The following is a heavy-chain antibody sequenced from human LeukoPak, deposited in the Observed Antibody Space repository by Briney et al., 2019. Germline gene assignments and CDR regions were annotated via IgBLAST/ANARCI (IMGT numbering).Heavy chain of an antibody. Sequence: GGSLRLSCVTSGFTFSSYGMHWVRQAPGKGLVWVSRINSDGSSTSYADSVKGRFTISRDNAKNTLYLQMNSLRAEDTAVYYCARGYGYGGNSDYNWFDPWGQGTLVTVSS. D-gene: IGHD4-23*01. J-gene: IGHJ5*02. CDR2: INSDGSST. CDR3: ARGYGYGGNSDYNWFDP. CDR1: GFTFSSYG. V-gene: IGHV3-74*01.